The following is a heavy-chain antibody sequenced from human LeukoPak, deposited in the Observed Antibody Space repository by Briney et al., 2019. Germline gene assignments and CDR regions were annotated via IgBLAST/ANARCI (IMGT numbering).Heavy chain of an antibody. CDR2: ISGSGTYT. CDR3: ARDGELGSPADAFDI. CDR1: GFSFGDYG. Sequence: GGSLRLSCAASGFSFGDYGMSWVRQAAGKGLEWVAGISGSGTYTYYADSVKGRFTISGDKSKTTLYLQMNSLRAEDTAVYYCARDGELGSPADAFDIWGQGTMVTVSS. D-gene: IGHD1-26*01. V-gene: IGHV3-23*01. J-gene: IGHJ3*02.